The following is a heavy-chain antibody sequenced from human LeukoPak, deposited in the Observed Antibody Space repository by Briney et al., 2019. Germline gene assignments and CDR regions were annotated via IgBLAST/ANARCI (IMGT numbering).Heavy chain of an antibody. CDR2: ISLSGGSR. V-gene: IGHV3-11*04. D-gene: IGHD3-10*01. CDR3: ARGTNDYFGSGSYYMAYYSYYMDV. CDR1: GFTFSDYY. J-gene: IGHJ6*03. Sequence: GGSLGLSCAASGFTFSDYYMSWIRQAPGKGLEWISYISLSGGSRYYADSAQGRFTISRDNAENSLYLQMNSLRAEDTAVYYCARGTNDYFGSGSYYMAYYSYYMDVWGKGTTVMVAS.